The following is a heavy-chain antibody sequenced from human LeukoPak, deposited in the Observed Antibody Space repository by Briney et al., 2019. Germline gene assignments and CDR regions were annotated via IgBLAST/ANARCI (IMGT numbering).Heavy chain of an antibody. CDR3: ARRAGGHYYDSSGYYYPQAFDI. J-gene: IGHJ3*02. V-gene: IGHV5-51*01. CDR1: GYSFTSYW. CDR2: IYPGDSDT. D-gene: IGHD3-22*01. Sequence: GESLKISCKGSGYSFTSYWIGWVRQMPGKGLEWMGIIYPGDSDTRYSPSFQGQVTISADKSISTAYLQWSSLKASDTAMYYCARRAGGHYYDSSGYYYPQAFDIWGQGTMVTVSS.